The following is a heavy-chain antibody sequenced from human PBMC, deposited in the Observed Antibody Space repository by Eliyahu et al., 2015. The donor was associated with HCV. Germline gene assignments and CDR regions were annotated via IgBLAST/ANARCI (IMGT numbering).Heavy chain of an antibody. J-gene: IGHJ3*02. D-gene: IGHD2-15*01. CDR3: ARGAPLWPGNLRGGFDI. Sequence: EAQLVESGGGLVQPGGSLRLSCXASGFXFNTYDMHWVRQATGRGLEWVSSIGTDVGDTYYPDSVKGRFTISRENARNSLYLQMNSLRPEDTAVYYCARGAPLWPGNLRGGFDIWGPGTMVTVSS. CDR2: IGTDVGDT. V-gene: IGHV3-13*01. CDR1: GFXFNTYD.